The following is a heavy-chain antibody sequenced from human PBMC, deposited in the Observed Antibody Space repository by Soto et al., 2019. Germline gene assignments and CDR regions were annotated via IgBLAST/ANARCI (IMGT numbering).Heavy chain of an antibody. J-gene: IGHJ4*02. CDR1: AFTFSSYA. CDR2: VSGSGDST. CDR3: AKGRASDCPGCTQDY. Sequence: EVQLLESGGGLAQPGGSLRLSCAASAFTFSSYAMSWVRQAPRKGLEWVSAVSGSGDSTYYADSVKGRFTISRDNSKNTRYLQMNSLRAEDTAVYYCAKGRASDCPGCTQDYWGQGTLVTVSS. D-gene: IGHD2-21*02. V-gene: IGHV3-23*01.